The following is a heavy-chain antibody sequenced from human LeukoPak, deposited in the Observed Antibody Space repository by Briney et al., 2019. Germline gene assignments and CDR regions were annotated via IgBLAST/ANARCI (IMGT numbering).Heavy chain of an antibody. CDR1: GDSISSYY. Sequence: SETLSLTCTVSGDSISSYYWSWIRQPAGKGLEWIGRIYTSGSTNYNPSLKSRVTISVDTSKNQFSLNLNSVTAADTAVYYCVSADTTNDAFDIWGQGTMVTVSS. CDR2: IYTSGST. D-gene: IGHD1-14*01. J-gene: IGHJ3*02. V-gene: IGHV4-4*07. CDR3: VSADTTNDAFDI.